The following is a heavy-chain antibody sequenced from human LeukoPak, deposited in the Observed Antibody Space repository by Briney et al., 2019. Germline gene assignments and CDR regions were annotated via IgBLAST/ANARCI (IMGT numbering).Heavy chain of an antibody. CDR2: IKGDGNEK. CDR3: AKEGAYPIITYDS. CDR1: GFSFSRYW. D-gene: IGHD3-10*01. V-gene: IGHV3-7*01. Sequence: PGGSLRLSCAASGFSFSRYWMNWVRQAPGKGLEWVANIKGDGNEKNYVDSVKGRFSISRDNARKSLYLQMDSLRAEDTAVYYCAKEGAYPIITYDSWGQGALVTVSS. J-gene: IGHJ5*01.